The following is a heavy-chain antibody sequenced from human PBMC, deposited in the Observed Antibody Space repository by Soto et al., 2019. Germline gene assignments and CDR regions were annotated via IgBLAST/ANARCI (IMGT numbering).Heavy chain of an antibody. D-gene: IGHD1-26*01. J-gene: IGHJ4*02. CDR3: ASSFSGAYYGLDY. CDR2: IIPVFATP. Sequence: QVQLVQSGAEVKKPGSSVKVSCKASGGTFSSSFINWVRQAPGQGLEWMGSIIPVFATPNYAQKFQGRVTITADASTSTAYMALSSRTSEDAAVYYCASSFSGAYYGLDYCGQGTLVPVSS. V-gene: IGHV1-69*18. CDR1: GGTFSSSF.